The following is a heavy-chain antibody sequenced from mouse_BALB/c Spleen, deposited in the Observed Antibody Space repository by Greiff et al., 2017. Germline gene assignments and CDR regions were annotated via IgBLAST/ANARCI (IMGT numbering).Heavy chain of an antibody. D-gene: IGHD2-1*01. J-gene: IGHJ3*01. V-gene: IGHV1-54*01. CDR3: ARDGNSRFAY. CDR1: GYAFTNYL. CDR2: INPGSGGT. Sequence: QVQLQQSGAELVRPGTSVKVSCKASGYAFTNYLIEWVKQRPGQGLEWIGVINPGSGGTNYNEKFKGKATLTADKSSSTAYMQLSSLTSDDSAVYFCARDGNSRFAYWGQGTPVTVSA.